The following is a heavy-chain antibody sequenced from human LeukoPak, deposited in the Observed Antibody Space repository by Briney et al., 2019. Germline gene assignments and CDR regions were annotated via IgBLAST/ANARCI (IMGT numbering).Heavy chain of an antibody. D-gene: IGHD2-15*01. CDR3: ARSQPSLLLFDY. CDR2: IIPIFGTA. Sequence: SVKVSCKASGGTFSSYAISWVPQAPGQGLEWMGRIIPIFGTANYAQKFQGRVTITTDESTSTAYMELSSLRSEDTAVYYCARSQPSLLLFDYWGQGTLVTVSS. V-gene: IGHV1-69*05. J-gene: IGHJ4*02. CDR1: GGTFSSYA.